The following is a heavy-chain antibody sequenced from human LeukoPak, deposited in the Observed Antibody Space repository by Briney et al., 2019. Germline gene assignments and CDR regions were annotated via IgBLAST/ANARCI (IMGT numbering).Heavy chain of an antibody. CDR3: ARSSIIAAAGPYYFDY. V-gene: IGHV1-18*01. J-gene: IGHJ4*02. CDR1: GGTFSSYA. D-gene: IGHD6-13*01. CDR2: VSPYNGNT. Sequence: ASVKVSCKASGGTFSSYAISWVRQAPGQGLEWMGWVSPYNGNTKYAQNLQGRVTMTTDTSTNTAYMELRSLRSDDTAVYYCARSSIIAAAGPYYFDYWGQGTLVTVSS.